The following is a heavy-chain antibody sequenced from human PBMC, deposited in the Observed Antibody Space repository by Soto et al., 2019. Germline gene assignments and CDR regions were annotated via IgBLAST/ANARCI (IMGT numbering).Heavy chain of an antibody. CDR1: GYTFTSYA. V-gene: IGHV1-3*01. J-gene: IGHJ3*02. D-gene: IGHD6-6*01. CDR2: INAGNGNT. Sequence: ASVKVSCKASGYTFTSYAMHWVRQAPGQRLEWMGWINAGNGNTKYSQKFQGRVTITRETSASTAYMELSSLRSEDTAVYYFARNPLLTARPLACAFDIWGQGTMVTVSS. CDR3: ARNPLLTARPLACAFDI.